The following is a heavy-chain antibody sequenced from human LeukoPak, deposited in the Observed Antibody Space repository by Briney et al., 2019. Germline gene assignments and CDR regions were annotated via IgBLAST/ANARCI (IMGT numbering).Heavy chain of an antibody. J-gene: IGHJ4*02. CDR2: ITSGGDYI. Sequence: PGGSLRLSCAASGYTFNTFNMNWVRHAPGKGLEWGSAITSGGDYIYYADSPKGRFTTSRDNAKNSLSLQLNSLRVEDTAVYYCARGHYDVLAASYKWTPDYWGQGPLVTVSS. CDR1: GYTFNTFN. CDR3: ARGHYDVLAASYKWTPDY. V-gene: IGHV3-21*01. D-gene: IGHD3-9*01.